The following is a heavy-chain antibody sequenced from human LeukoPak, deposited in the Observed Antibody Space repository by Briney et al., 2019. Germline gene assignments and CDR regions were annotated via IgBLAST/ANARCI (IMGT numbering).Heavy chain of an antibody. D-gene: IGHD5-12*01. CDR3: ARDHSSWLRFGTLYWYFDL. J-gene: IGHJ2*01. Sequence: SVKVSCKASGGTFRSYAISWVRQAPGQGLEWMGRIIPIFGTANYAQKFQGRVTITTDESTSTAYMELSSLRSEDTAVYYCARDHSSWLRFGTLYWYFDLWGRGTLVTVSS. V-gene: IGHV1-69*05. CDR2: IIPIFGTA. CDR1: GGTFRSYA.